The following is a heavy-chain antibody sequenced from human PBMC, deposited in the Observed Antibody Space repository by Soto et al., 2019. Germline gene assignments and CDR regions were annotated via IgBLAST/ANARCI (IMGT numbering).Heavy chain of an antibody. J-gene: IGHJ6*02. V-gene: IGHV1-18*04. CDR1: GYTFTSYG. Sequence: ASVKVSCRASGYTFTSYGISWVRQAPGQGLEWMGWISAYNGNTNYAQKLQGRVTMTEDTSTDTAYMELSSLRSEDTAVYYCATPMRTIFGVVRYGMDVWGQGTTVTVSS. CDR3: ATPMRTIFGVVRYGMDV. D-gene: IGHD3-3*01. CDR2: ISAYNGNT.